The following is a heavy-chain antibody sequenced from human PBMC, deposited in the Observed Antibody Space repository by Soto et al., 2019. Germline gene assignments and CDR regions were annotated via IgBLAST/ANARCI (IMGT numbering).Heavy chain of an antibody. CDR1: GFTVSSKY. J-gene: IGHJ4*02. V-gene: IGHV3-53*02. Sequence: EVQLVETGGGLIQPGGSLILSCAASGFTVSSKYMSWLRQAPGKGLEWVSIIYSDGNTYYADSVRDRFTISRDNSKNTLNLQMNSLRAGDTAVYFCARGRGNCVVTTCYLPFDSWGQGTLVTVSS. CDR2: IYSDGNT. CDR3: ARGRGNCVVTTCYLPFDS. D-gene: IGHD2-2*01.